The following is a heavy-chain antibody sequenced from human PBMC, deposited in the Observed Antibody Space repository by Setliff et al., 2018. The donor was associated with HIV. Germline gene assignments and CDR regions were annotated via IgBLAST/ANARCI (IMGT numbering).Heavy chain of an antibody. D-gene: IGHD6-19*01. CDR3: ARGRAYSSGWGLLRNYYMDV. V-gene: IGHV4-34*01. CDR2: INHSGST. J-gene: IGHJ6*03. Sequence: SETLSLTCAVYGESFSGYYWTWIRQSPGKGLEWIGEINHSGSTNYNPPLKSRVTISVDTSKNQFSLKLHSMTAADTAVYFCARGRAYSSGWGLLRNYYMDVWGKGTTVTSP. CDR1: GESFSGYY.